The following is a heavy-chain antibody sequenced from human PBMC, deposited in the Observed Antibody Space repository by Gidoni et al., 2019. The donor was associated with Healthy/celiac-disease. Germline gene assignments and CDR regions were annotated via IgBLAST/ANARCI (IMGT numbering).Heavy chain of an antibody. CDR3: AKDMWGYYYGSGSYPMDV. V-gene: IGHV3-9*01. CDR2: ISWNSGSI. J-gene: IGHJ6*02. CDR1: GFTFDDYA. Sequence: EVQLVESGGGLVQPGRSLRLSCAASGFTFDDYAMHWVRQAPGKGLEWVSGISWNSGSIGYADSVKGRFTISRDNAKNSLYLQMNSLRAEDTALYYCAKDMWGYYYGSGSYPMDVWGQGTTVTVSS. D-gene: IGHD3-10*01.